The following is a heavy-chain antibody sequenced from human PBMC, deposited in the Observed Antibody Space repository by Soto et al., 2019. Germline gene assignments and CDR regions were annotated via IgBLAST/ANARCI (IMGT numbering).Heavy chain of an antibody. J-gene: IGHJ5*02. Sequence: SETLSLTCTVSGDSVTSGDYYWSWIRQHPGKGLEWIGYIYYTGSTYYNPSLQTRVTISVDTSKNQFSLKLSSVTAADTAVYYCARGSFSSSSSWFDPWGQGTLVSVSS. V-gene: IGHV4-31*03. D-gene: IGHD6-6*01. CDR3: ARGSFSSSSSWFDP. CDR2: IYYTGST. CDR1: GDSVTSGDYY.